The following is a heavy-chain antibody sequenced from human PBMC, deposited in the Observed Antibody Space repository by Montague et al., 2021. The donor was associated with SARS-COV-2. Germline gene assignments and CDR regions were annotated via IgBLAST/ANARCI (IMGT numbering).Heavy chain of an antibody. V-gene: IGHV4-34*01. Sequence: SETLSLTCAVYGGSFSGYCWSWIRQPPGKGLEWIGEINHSGSTNYNPSLKSRVTISVDKSKNQFSLKLSSVTAADTAVYYCARVRYYGSGTSLGMDVWGQGTTVTVSS. J-gene: IGHJ6*02. CDR2: INHSGST. CDR3: ARVRYYGSGTSLGMDV. CDR1: GGSFSGYC. D-gene: IGHD3-10*01.